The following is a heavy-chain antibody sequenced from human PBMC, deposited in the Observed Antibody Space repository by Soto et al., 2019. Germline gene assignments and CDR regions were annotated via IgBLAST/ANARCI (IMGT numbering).Heavy chain of an antibody. CDR1: GYTFTSYG. V-gene: IGHV1-18*01. J-gene: IGHJ4*02. D-gene: IGHD6-19*01. Sequence: GASVKVSCKASGYTFTSYGISWVRQAPGQGLEWMGWISAYNGNTNYAQKLQGRVTMTTDTSTSTAYMELRSLRSDDTAVYYCAEESPYSSGWYEFDYWGQGTLVTVSS. CDR2: ISAYNGNT. CDR3: AEESPYSSGWYEFDY.